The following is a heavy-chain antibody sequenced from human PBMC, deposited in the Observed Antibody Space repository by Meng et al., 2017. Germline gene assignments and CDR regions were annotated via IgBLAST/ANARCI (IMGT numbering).Heavy chain of an antibody. CDR3: AGDRSLWFGELLPLWFDP. CDR2: IYYSGST. Sequence: SETLSLTCTVSGGSISSSSYYWGWIRQPPGKGLEWIGSIYYSGSTYYNPSLKSRVTISVDTSKNQFSLKLSSVTAADTAVYYCAGDRSLWFGELLPLWFDPWGQGTLVTVSS. V-gene: IGHV4-39*07. J-gene: IGHJ5*02. D-gene: IGHD3-10*01. CDR1: GGSISSSSYY.